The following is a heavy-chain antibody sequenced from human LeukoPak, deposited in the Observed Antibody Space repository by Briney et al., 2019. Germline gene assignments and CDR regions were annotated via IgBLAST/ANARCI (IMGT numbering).Heavy chain of an antibody. V-gene: IGHV4-59*08. CDR1: GGSISNYY. Sequence: SETLSLTCTVSGGSISNYYWSWVRQPPGKGLEWIGYIYYSGSTTYNPSLKSRVTISVDTSKNQFSLKLSSMTAADTAVYYCARRTYFDLWGRGTLVTVSS. CDR2: IYYSGST. J-gene: IGHJ2*01. CDR3: ARRTYFDL.